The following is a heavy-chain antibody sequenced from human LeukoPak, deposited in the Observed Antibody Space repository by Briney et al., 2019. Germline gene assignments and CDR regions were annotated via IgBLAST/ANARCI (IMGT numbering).Heavy chain of an antibody. Sequence: GGSLRLSCAASGFSFSSYAMNWVRQAPGKGLEWVSGISDSGGRTYYADSVKGRFTISRDNSRNTMYMEMNSLRADDMAVYYCAKATDFQHWGQGTLVTVSS. CDR3: AKATDFQH. V-gene: IGHV3-23*01. J-gene: IGHJ1*01. CDR2: ISDSGGRT. CDR1: GFSFSSYA.